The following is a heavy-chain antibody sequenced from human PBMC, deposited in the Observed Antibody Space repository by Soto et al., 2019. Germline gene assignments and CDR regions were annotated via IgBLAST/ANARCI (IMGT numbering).Heavy chain of an antibody. V-gene: IGHV1-69*13. CDR2: IIPIFGTA. Sequence: ASVKVSCKASGGTFSSYAISWVRQAPGQGLEWMGGIIPIFGTANYAQKFQGRVTITADESTSTAYMELSSLRSEDTAVYYCARSYCTNGVRYNAADYYYYGMDVWGQGTTVTVSS. CDR1: GGTFSSYA. CDR3: ARSYCTNGVRYNAADYYYYGMDV. D-gene: IGHD2-8*01. J-gene: IGHJ6*02.